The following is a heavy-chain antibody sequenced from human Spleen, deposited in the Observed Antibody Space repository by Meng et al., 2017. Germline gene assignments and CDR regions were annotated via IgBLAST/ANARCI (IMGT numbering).Heavy chain of an antibody. CDR3: ATAPGIAVVGHA. CDR2: ISSSSSYI. J-gene: IGHJ4*02. D-gene: IGHD6-19*01. V-gene: IGHV3-21*01. CDR1: GFTFSSYS. Sequence: EVQLVESGGGLVKPGGSLRLSCAASGFTFSSYSMNWVRQAPGKGLEWVSSISSSSSYIYYADSVKGRFTISRDNAKNSLYLQMNSLRAEDTAVYYCATAPGIAVVGHAWGQGTLVTVSS.